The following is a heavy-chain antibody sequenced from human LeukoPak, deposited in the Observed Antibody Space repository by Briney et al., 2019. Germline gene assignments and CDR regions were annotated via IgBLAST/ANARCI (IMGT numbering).Heavy chain of an antibody. CDR3: ARGPQGTWIQLWKFDY. V-gene: IGHV4-34*01. D-gene: IGHD5-18*01. CDR2: INHSGST. Sequence: PSETLSLTXAVYGGSFRGYYWSWIRQSPGKGLEWIGEINHSGSTNYNPSLKSRVTISVDTSKNQFSLKLSSVTAADTAVYYCARGPQGTWIQLWKFDYWGQGTLVTVSS. CDR1: GGSFRGYY. J-gene: IGHJ4*02.